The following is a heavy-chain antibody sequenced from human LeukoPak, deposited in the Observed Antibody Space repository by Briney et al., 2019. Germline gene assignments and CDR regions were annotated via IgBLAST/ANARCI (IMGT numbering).Heavy chain of an antibody. D-gene: IGHD6-13*01. Sequence: ASVTVSCKASGYTFTSYGISWVRQAPGQGLEWMGWISAYNGNTNYAQKLQGRVTMTTDTSTSTAYMELRSLRSDDTAVYYCARGRAAAGQSYYYYYMDVWGKGTTVTISS. CDR2: ISAYNGNT. CDR3: ARGRAAAGQSYYYYYMDV. V-gene: IGHV1-18*01. J-gene: IGHJ6*03. CDR1: GYTFTSYG.